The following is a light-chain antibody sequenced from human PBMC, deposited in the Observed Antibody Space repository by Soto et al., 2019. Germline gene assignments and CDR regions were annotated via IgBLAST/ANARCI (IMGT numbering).Light chain of an antibody. CDR2: DVS. V-gene: IGLV2-14*03. CDR1: SSDVGGYNY. J-gene: IGLJ1*01. Sequence: QSALTQPASVSGSPGQSNTISCTGTSSDVGGYNYVSWYQQHPGKAPKLIIYDVSNRPSGVSNRFSGSKSGNTASLTISGLQTEDEADYYCCSYTSSSTPLYVFGTGTKLTVL. CDR3: CSYTSSSTPLYV.